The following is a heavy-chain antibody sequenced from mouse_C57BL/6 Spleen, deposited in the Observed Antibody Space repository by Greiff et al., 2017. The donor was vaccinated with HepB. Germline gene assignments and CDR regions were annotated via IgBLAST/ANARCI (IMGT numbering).Heavy chain of an antibody. CDR2: FYPGSGSI. D-gene: IGHD1-1*01. CDR3: AGHEDRRYYGSSPFAY. J-gene: IGHJ3*01. Sequence: VQLQQSGAELVKPGASVKLSCKASGYTFTEYTIHWVKQRSGQGLEWIGWFYPGSGSIKYNEKFKDKATLTADKSSSTVYMELSRLTSEDSAVYFCAGHEDRRYYGSSPFAYWGQGTLVTVSA. CDR1: GYTFTEYT. V-gene: IGHV1-62-2*01.